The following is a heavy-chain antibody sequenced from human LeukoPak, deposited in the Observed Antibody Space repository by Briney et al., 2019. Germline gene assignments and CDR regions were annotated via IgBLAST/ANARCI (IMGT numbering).Heavy chain of an antibody. CDR1: GFSLSDYT. J-gene: IGHJ5*02. D-gene: IGHD5-12*01. V-gene: IGHV3-48*01. Sequence: PGGSLRLSXAASGFSLSDYTMTWVRQAPGKGLEWVSYINTLGSVMTYADSVKGRFTISRDHGKNSLHLQVNSLRVEDTAVYYCARVQWGATIWFDPWGQGTLVTVSS. CDR2: INTLGSVM. CDR3: ARVQWGATIWFDP.